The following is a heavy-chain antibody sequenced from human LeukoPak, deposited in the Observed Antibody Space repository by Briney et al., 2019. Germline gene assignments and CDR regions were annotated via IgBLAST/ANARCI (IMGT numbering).Heavy chain of an antibody. CDR2: INPSGGST. CDR1: GYTFTSYY. V-gene: IGHV1-46*01. CDR3: ARDRGVDLAAIALNWFDP. J-gene: IGHJ5*02. D-gene: IGHD6-13*01. Sequence: ASVKVSCKASGYTFTSYYMHWVRQAPGQGLEWMGIINPSGGSTSYAQKFQSRVTMTRDTSTSTVYMELSSLRSEDTAVYYCARDRGVDLAAIALNWFDPWGQGTLVTVSS.